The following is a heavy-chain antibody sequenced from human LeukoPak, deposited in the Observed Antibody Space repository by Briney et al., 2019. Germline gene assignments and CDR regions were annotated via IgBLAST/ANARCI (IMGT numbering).Heavy chain of an antibody. D-gene: IGHD1-26*01. CDR3: ARQNGWELLAFDI. J-gene: IGHJ3*02. CDR1: GFTFSSYA. V-gene: IGHV3-23*01. CDR2: ISGSGGST. Sequence: GGSLRLSCAASGFTFSSYAMSWVRQAPGKGLEWVSAISGSGGSTYYADSVKGRFTISRDNSKNTLYLQMNSLRAEDTAVYYCARQNGWELLAFDIWGQGTMVTVSS.